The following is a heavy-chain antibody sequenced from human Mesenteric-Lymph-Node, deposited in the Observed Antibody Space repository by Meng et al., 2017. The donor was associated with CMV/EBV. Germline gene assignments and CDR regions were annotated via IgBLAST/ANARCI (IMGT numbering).Heavy chain of an antibody. CDR3: ARPHYYGSGSSPWFDP. V-gene: IGHV4-39*01. Sequence: QLQLQESGPGLVKPSETPPLTCTVSGGSISSSSYYWGWIRQPPGKGLEWIGSIYYSGSTYYNPSLKSRVTISVDTSKNQFSLKLSSVTAADTAVYYCARPHYYGSGSSPWFDPWGQGTLVTVSS. CDR2: IYYSGST. CDR1: GGSISSSSYY. J-gene: IGHJ5*02. D-gene: IGHD3-10*01.